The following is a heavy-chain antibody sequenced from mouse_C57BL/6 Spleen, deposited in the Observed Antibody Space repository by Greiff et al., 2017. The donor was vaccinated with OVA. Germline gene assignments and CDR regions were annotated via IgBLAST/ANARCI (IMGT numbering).Heavy chain of an antibody. CDR2: FYPGSGSI. V-gene: IGHV1-62-2*01. D-gene: IGHD2-4*01. J-gene: IGHJ4*01. Sequence: QVQLQQSGAELVKPGASVKLSCKASGYTFTEYTIHWVKQRPGQGLEWIGWFYPGSGSIKYNEKFKDKATLTADKSSSTVYMELSRLTSEDSAVYFCARHEEGYDYLHYYAMDYWGQGTSVTVSS. CDR3: ARHEEGYDYLHYYAMDY. CDR1: GYTFTEYT.